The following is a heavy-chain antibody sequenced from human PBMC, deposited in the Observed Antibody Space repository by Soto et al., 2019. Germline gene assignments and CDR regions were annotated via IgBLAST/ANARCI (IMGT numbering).Heavy chain of an antibody. CDR3: ARDTVRGLGGSFDY. V-gene: IGHV1-69*13. Sequence: SXKVSCKASGGTFSSYAISWVRQAPGQGLEWMGGIIPIFGTANYAQKFQGRATSTADESTSTAYMELSSLRSEDTAVYYCARDTVRGLGGSFDYWGQGPLVTVSS. CDR1: GGTFSSYA. CDR2: IIPIFGTA. J-gene: IGHJ4*02. D-gene: IGHD4-4*01.